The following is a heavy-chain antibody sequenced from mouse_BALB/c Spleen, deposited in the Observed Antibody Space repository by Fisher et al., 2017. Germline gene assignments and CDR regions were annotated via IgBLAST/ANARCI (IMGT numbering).Heavy chain of an antibody. D-gene: IGHD3-2*01. J-gene: IGHJ4*01. Sequence: KFKGKATLTVDKSSSTAYMQLSSLTSEYSAVYYCARGRTARARAMDYWGQGTSVTVSS. CDR3: ARGRTARARAMDY. V-gene: IGHV1-69*02.